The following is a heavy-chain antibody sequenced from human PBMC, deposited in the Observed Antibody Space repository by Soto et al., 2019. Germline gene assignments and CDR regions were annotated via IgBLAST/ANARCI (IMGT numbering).Heavy chain of an antibody. Sequence: PSETLSLTCTVSGGSISSYYWSWIRQPPGKGLEWIGYIYYSGSTNYNPSLKSRVTISVDTSKNQFSLKLSSVTAADTAVYYCARADYGDYMGYWGQGTLVTVSS. J-gene: IGHJ4*02. V-gene: IGHV4-59*01. CDR2: IYYSGST. D-gene: IGHD3-16*01. CDR3: ARADYGDYMGY. CDR1: GGSISSYY.